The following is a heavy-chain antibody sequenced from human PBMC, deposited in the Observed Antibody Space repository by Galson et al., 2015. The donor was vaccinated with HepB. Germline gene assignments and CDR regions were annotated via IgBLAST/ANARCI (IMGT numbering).Heavy chain of an antibody. Sequence: SLRLSCAASGYTFSSRGMHWVRQAPGKGLEWVAVIWYDGSQKYYADSVKGRFTISRDNTKNILYLQMNSLRAEDTAVYYCARYWGDLAALDYWGQGTRVTVSP. CDR2: IWYDGSQK. D-gene: IGHD3-16*01. CDR1: GYTFSSRG. J-gene: IGHJ4*02. V-gene: IGHV3-33*01. CDR3: ARYWGDLAALDY.